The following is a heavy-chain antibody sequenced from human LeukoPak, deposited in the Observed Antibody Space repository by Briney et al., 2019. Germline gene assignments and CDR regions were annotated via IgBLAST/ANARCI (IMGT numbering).Heavy chain of an antibody. J-gene: IGHJ4*02. CDR2: IYPGDSNT. V-gene: IGHV5-51*01. Sequence: GESLKISCKGSGYSFTSYWIGWVRQMPGKGLGWMGIIYPGDSNTRYSPSFQGQVTISADKSISTAYLQWSSLKASDTAMYYCARHIITSSSGEMDYFDYWGQGTLVTVSS. D-gene: IGHD6-6*01. CDR3: ARHIITSSSGEMDYFDY. CDR1: GYSFTSYW.